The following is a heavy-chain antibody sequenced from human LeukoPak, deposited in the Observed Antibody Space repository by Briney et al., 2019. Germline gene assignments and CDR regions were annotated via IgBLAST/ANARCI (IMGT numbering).Heavy chain of an antibody. D-gene: IGHD5-12*01. J-gene: IGHJ5*02. V-gene: IGHV4-34*01. CDR2: INHSGST. Sequence: SETLSLTCAVYDGSFSGYYWSWIRQPPGKGLEWIGEINHSGSTNYNPSLKSRVTISVDTSKNQFSLKLSSVTAADTAVYYCARGRGEDIVATMKSWFDPWGQGTLVTVSS. CDR3: ARGRGEDIVATMKSWFDP. CDR1: DGSFSGYY.